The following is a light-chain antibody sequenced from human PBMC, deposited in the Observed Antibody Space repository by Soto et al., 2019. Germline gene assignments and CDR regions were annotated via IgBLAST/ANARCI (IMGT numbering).Light chain of an antibody. J-gene: IGLJ3*02. CDR1: SSDVGNYNL. CDR3: CSYAGSSTWV. CDR2: EGS. Sequence: QSALTQPASVSGSPGQSITISCTGTSSDVGNYNLVSWYQQRPGKAPKLLISEGSKRPSGVSNRFSGSKSGNTASLTISGLQAEDEADYYCCSYAGSSTWVFGGGTQLTVL. V-gene: IGLV2-23*01.